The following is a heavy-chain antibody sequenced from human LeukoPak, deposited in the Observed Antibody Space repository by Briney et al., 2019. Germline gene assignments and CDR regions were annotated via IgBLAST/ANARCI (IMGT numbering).Heavy chain of an antibody. V-gene: IGHV4-34*01. CDR2: INHSGGT. Sequence: SETLSLTCAVYGGSFSGYYWSWIRQPPGKGLGWIGEINHSGGTNYNPSLKSRVTISVDTSKNQFSLKLSSVTAADTAVYYCATPFAVTTERYYYGMDVWGQGTTVTVSS. CDR1: GGSFSGYY. D-gene: IGHD4-17*01. J-gene: IGHJ6*02. CDR3: ATPFAVTTERYYYGMDV.